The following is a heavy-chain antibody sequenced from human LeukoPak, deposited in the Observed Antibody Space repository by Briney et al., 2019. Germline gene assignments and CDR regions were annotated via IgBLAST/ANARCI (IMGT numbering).Heavy chain of an antibody. V-gene: IGHV1-69*13. J-gene: IGHJ6*02. CDR2: IIPIFGTA. CDR1: GYTFTSYY. CDR3: ARDSSGSFYYYYGMDV. Sequence: SVKVSCKASGYTFTSYYMHWVRQAPGQGLEWMGGIIPIFGTANYAQKFQGRVTITADESTSTAYMELSSLRSEDTAVYYCARDSSGSFYYYYGMDVWGQGTTVTVSS. D-gene: IGHD3-22*01.